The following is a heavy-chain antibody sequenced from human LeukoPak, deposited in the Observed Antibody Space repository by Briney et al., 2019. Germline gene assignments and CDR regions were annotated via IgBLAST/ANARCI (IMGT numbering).Heavy chain of an antibody. CDR1: GFRFNTFW. J-gene: IGHJ4*02. CDR3: ARDTLGEGEDANYAVYYFDY. V-gene: IGHV3-7*01. CDR2: IKQDGNEK. Sequence: PGGSLRLSCAASGFRFNTFWMSWVRQAPGKGLEWVANIKQDGNEKYYADSVKGRFTISRDNGKNSLDLQMNSLRADDTAFYYGARDTLGEGEDANYAVYYFDYWGQGTVVTVSS. D-gene: IGHD4/OR15-4a*01.